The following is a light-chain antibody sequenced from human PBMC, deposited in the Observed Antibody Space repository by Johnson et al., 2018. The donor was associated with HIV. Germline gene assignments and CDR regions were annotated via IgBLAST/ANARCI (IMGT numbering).Light chain of an antibody. Sequence: QPVLTQPPSVSAAPGQKVTISCSGSSSNIGNNYVSWYQQVPGTAPKLLIYENNKRPSGIPDRFSGSKSGTSATLGITGLQTGDEADYYCGTWDGSLSVFVFGTGTKVTVL. V-gene: IGLV1-51*02. CDR3: GTWDGSLSVFV. CDR2: ENN. CDR1: SSNIGNNY. J-gene: IGLJ1*01.